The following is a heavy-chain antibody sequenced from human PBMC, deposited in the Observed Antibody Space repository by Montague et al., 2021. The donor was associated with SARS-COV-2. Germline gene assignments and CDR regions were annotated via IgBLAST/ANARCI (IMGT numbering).Heavy chain of an antibody. V-gene: IGHV4-34*01. Sequence: SETLSLTCGVYGGSLGDDHWSWIRQPPGKGLEWIGDIKQSGSTNYNPSLKGRVTISVDTSKNQFSLKLTSVTAADTAVYFCARGHLSVSMIVVVFTSASYYFDYWGQGAQVTVSS. CDR1: GGSLGDDH. J-gene: IGHJ4*02. D-gene: IGHD3-22*01. CDR3: ARGHLSVSMIVVVFTSASYYFDY. CDR2: IKQSGST.